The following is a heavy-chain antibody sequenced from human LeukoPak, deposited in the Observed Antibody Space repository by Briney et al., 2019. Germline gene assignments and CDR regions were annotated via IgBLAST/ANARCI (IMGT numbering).Heavy chain of an antibody. CDR3: ARTEVLWFGEPNFPYYFDY. Sequence: QRGGSLRLSCAASGFTFSSYWMSWVRQAPGKGLEWVANIKQDGSEKYYVDSVKGRFTISRDNAKNSLYLQMNSLRAEDTAVHYCARTEVLWFGEPNFPYYFDYWGQGTLVTVSS. J-gene: IGHJ4*02. CDR2: IKQDGSEK. CDR1: GFTFSSYW. D-gene: IGHD3-10*01. V-gene: IGHV3-7*03.